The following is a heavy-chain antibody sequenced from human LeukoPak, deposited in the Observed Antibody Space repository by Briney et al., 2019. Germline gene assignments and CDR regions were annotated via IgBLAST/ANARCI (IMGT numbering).Heavy chain of an antibody. D-gene: IGHD2-2*01. Sequence: GASVKVSCKASGDTSTSYYMHWVRQAPGQGLEWMGIINPSGGSTSYAQKFRGRVTMTRDTSTSTVYMELSSLRSEDTAVYYCATQGEGLVPAAAEYYYYYYYYMDVWGKGTTVTVSS. CDR2: INPSGGST. J-gene: IGHJ6*03. CDR3: ATQGEGLVPAAAEYYYYYYYYMDV. CDR1: GDTSTSYY. V-gene: IGHV1-46*01.